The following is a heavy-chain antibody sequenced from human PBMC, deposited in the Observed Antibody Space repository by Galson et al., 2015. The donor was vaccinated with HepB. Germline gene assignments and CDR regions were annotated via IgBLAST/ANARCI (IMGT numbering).Heavy chain of an antibody. CDR1: GGTFSSYA. CDR2: IIPIFGTA. CDR3: ALSAAGSEAFDI. D-gene: IGHD6-19*01. V-gene: IGHV1-69*06. Sequence: SVKASCKASGGTFSSYAISWVRQAPGQGLEWMGGIIPIFGTANYAQKFQGRVTITADKSTSTAYTELSSLRSEDTAVYYCALSAAGSEAFDIWGQGTMVTVSS. J-gene: IGHJ3*02.